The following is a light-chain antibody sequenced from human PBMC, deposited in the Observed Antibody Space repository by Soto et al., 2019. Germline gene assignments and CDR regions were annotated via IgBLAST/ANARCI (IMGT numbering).Light chain of an antibody. CDR2: GAS. Sequence: ILLTQSPGTLSLSPGERATLSCRASQSVSRSYLAWYQQKPGHAPRILIYGASSRATGIPDRFSGSGSGTDFTLTIRRLEHEDFAVYYCQQYKTFGQGTKVDIK. CDR1: QSVSRSY. J-gene: IGKJ1*01. V-gene: IGKV3-20*01. CDR3: QQYKT.